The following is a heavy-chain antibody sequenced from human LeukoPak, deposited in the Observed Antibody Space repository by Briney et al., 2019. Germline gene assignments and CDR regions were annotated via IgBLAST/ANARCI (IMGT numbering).Heavy chain of an antibody. CDR2: IKQDGSEK. D-gene: IGHD5-18*01. V-gene: IGHV3-7*01. CDR1: GFTFSSYA. CDR3: ARDTGGGYSCYDC. J-gene: IGHJ4*02. Sequence: GWSLRLSCAASGFTFSSYAMSWVRQAPGKGLEWVANIKQDGSEKYYVDSVKGRFTISRDNAKNSLYLQMNSLRAEDTAVYYCARDTGGGYSCYDCWGQGTLVTVSS.